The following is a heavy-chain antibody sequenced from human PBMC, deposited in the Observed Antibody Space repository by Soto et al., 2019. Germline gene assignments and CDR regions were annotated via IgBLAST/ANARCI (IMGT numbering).Heavy chain of an antibody. CDR1: GFSFSAYA. J-gene: IGHJ4*02. CDR3: AKDALYYFDSSGHQDFFDY. Sequence: GGSLRLSCAGSGFSFSAYAMSWVRQAPGKGLEWVSAITASGGSTYYADSVKGRFTISRDNSKNILHLQMNSLRVEDTATYYCAKDALYYFDSSGHQDFFDYWGQGTLVTVSS. V-gene: IGHV3-23*01. CDR2: ITASGGST. D-gene: IGHD3-22*01.